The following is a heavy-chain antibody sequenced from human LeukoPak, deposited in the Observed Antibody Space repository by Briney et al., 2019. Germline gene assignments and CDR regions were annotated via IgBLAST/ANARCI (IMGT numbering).Heavy chain of an antibody. Sequence: ASVKVSCKASGGTLSSYAISWVRQAPGQGLEWMGGIIPIFGTANYAQKFQGRVTITADESTSTAYMELSSLRSEDTAVYYCARDVGGLTPYYFDYWGQGTLVTVSS. V-gene: IGHV1-69*01. J-gene: IGHJ4*02. D-gene: IGHD2-15*01. CDR2: IIPIFGTA. CDR1: GGTLSSYA. CDR3: ARDVGGLTPYYFDY.